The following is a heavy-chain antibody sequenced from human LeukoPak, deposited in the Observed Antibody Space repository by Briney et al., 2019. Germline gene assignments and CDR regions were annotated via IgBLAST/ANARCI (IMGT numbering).Heavy chain of an antibody. D-gene: IGHD3-10*01. V-gene: IGHV4-31*03. J-gene: IGHJ5*02. Sequence: SETLSLTCTVSGGSISSGGYYWSWIRQHPGKGLEWIGYIYHSGSTYYNPSLKSRVTISVDTSKNQFSLKLSSVTTADTAVYYCARGRVLLWFGDLKNNWFDPWGQGTLVTVSS. CDR2: IYHSGST. CDR3: ARGRVLLWFGDLKNNWFDP. CDR1: GGSISSGGYY.